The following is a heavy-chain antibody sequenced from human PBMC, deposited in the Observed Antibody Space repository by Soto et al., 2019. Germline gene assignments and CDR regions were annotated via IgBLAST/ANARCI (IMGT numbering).Heavy chain of an antibody. V-gene: IGHV4-30-4*01. CDR2: IYYSGST. D-gene: IGHD3-10*01. CDR1: GGSISSGDYY. J-gene: IGHJ6*02. Sequence: PSETLSLTCTVSGGSISSGDYYWSWIRQPPGKGPEWIGYIYYSGSTYYNPSLKSRVTISVDTSKNQFSLKLSSVTAADTAVYYCARGGSGRDYYGMDVWGQGTTVTVSS. CDR3: ARGGSGRDYYGMDV.